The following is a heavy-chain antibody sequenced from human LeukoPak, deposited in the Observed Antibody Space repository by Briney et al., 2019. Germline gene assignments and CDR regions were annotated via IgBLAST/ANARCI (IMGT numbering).Heavy chain of an antibody. J-gene: IGHJ4*02. V-gene: IGHV3-9*01. CDR1: GFTFDDYA. D-gene: IGHD6-19*01. CDR3: ARTREQWQVLDY. Sequence: PGGSLRLSCAASGFTFDDYAMHWVRQAPGKGLEWVSGISWNSGSIGYADSVKGRFTISRDNSKNMVYLQMNSLRAEDTAIYYCARTREQWQVLDYWGQGTLVTVSS. CDR2: ISWNSGSI.